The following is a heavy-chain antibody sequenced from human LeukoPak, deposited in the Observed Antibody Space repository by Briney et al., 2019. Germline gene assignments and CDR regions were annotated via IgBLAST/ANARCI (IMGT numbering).Heavy chain of an antibody. CDR2: IKKVGSQK. CDR3: AGAGGWILDY. V-gene: IGHV3-7*01. D-gene: IGHD5-18*01. J-gene: IGHJ4*02. CDR1: ALIFNTFC. Sequence: AESLTLSWHLAALIFNTFCIGWVRQADGRGRGWVAIIKKVGSQKYYVDSMKGRFTISRDNAKNSLYLQMNSLRDDDAAVYFCAGAGGWILDYWGQGTLVSVSS.